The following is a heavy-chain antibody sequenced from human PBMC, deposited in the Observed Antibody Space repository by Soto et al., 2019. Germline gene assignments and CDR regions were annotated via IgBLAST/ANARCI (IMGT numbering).Heavy chain of an antibody. J-gene: IGHJ6*02. CDR2: ISTFNGDT. CDR3: ARDSPRYGMDV. V-gene: IGHV1-18*01. CDR1: GYSFTSYG. Sequence: QVHLVQSGAEVKKPGASVKVSCKASGYSFTSYGISWVRQAPGQGLQWMGRISTFNGDTNYAQNVQGRVTMTTDTSTTTTYMELRSLRSDDTAVYYCARDSPRYGMDVWGQGTTVTVSS.